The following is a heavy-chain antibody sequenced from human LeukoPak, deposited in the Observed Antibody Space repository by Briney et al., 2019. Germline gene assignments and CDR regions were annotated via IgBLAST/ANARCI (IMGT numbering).Heavy chain of an antibody. D-gene: IGHD4-17*01. CDR1: GGSISSYY. Sequence: SETLSLTCTVSGGSISSYYWSWIRQPPGKGLEWIGYIYYSGSTNYNPSLKSRVTISVDTSKNQFSLKLSSVTAADTAVYYCAREIKSKRLRHFDYWGQGTLVTVSS. CDR3: AREIKSKRLRHFDY. V-gene: IGHV4-59*01. CDR2: IYYSGST. J-gene: IGHJ4*02.